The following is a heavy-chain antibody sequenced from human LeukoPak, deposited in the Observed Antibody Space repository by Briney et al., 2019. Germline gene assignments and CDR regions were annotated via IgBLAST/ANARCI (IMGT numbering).Heavy chain of an antibody. CDR1: GFTFSRYS. CDR3: ARCHGSGSYYNVFAY. V-gene: IGHV3-48*01. CDR2: ISRSGSTI. D-gene: IGHD3-10*01. J-gene: IGHJ4*02. Sequence: GGSLRLSCAASGFTFSRYSMNWVRQAPGKGLEWVSYISRSGSTIYYADSVKGRFTISRDNAKNSLYLQMNSLRAEDTAVYYCARCHGSGSYYNVFAYWGQGTLVTVSS.